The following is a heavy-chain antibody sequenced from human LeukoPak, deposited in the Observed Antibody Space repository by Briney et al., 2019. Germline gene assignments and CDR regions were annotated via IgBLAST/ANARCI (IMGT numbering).Heavy chain of an antibody. CDR1: GGTFSSYT. CDR3: ASGKPHYYYYYMDV. V-gene: IGHV1-69*06. D-gene: IGHD1-14*01. Sequence: SVKVSCKASGGTFSSYTTSWVRQAPGQGLEWMGGIIPLFGTPDYAQKFQGRVTITADKSTSTAYMELSSLRSEDTAVYYCASGKPHYYYYYMDVWGKGTTVTVSS. CDR2: IIPLFGTP. J-gene: IGHJ6*03.